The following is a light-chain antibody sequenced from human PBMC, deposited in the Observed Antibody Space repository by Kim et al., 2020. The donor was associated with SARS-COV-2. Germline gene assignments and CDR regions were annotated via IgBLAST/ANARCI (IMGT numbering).Light chain of an antibody. CDR2: SAS. V-gene: IGKV3-15*01. CDR3: QHHNNWPPYT. Sequence: EIEMTQSPATLSVCPGESATLSCRASQTVGSHLAWYQQKPGQAPRLLIYSASTRATGIPPRFRGSGSGTEFTLTISSLQSEDSAIYYCQHHNNWPPYTFGQGTKLEI. J-gene: IGKJ2*01. CDR1: QTVGSH.